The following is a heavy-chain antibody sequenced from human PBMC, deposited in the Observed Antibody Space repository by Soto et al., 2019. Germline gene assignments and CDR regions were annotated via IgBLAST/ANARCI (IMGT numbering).Heavy chain of an antibody. CDR2: IYYSGST. CDR3: AAPFTVDDAFDI. Sequence: SETLSLTCTVSGGSISSYYWSWIRQPPGKGLEWIGYIYYSGSTNYNPSLKSRVTISVDTSKNQFSLKLSSVTAADTAVYYCAAPFTVDDAFDIWGQGTIVTVSS. V-gene: IGHV4-59*08. D-gene: IGHD3-16*01. CDR1: GGSISSYY. J-gene: IGHJ3*02.